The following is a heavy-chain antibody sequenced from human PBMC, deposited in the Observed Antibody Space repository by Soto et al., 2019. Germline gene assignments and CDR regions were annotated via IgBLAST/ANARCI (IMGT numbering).Heavy chain of an antibody. J-gene: IGHJ5*02. CDR2: IIPIFGTA. CDR1: GGTFSSYA. CDR3: ARDIVDTAMVTGNWFDP. Sequence: QVQLVQSGAEVKKPGSSVKVSCKASGGTFSSYAISWVRQAPGQGLEWMGGIIPIFGTANYAQKFQGRVTITAGESTSTAYMELSSLRSEDTAGYYCARDIVDTAMVTGNWFDPWGQGTLVTVSS. V-gene: IGHV1-69*12. D-gene: IGHD5-18*01.